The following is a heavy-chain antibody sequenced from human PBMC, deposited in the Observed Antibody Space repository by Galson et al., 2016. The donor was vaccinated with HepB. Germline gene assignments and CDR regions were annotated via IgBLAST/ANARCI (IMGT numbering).Heavy chain of an antibody. V-gene: IGHV1-18*01. CDR3: ARGGITVTTWGFVNYYGMDV. Sequence: SVKVSCKASGYTFTSYGISWVRQAPGQGLEWMGWISAYNGNTNYAQKLQGRVTMTTDTSTSTAYMELRSLRSDDTAVYCCARGGITVTTWGFVNYYGMDVWGKGTTVTVSS. D-gene: IGHD4-11*01. J-gene: IGHJ6*04. CDR2: ISAYNGNT. CDR1: GYTFTSYG.